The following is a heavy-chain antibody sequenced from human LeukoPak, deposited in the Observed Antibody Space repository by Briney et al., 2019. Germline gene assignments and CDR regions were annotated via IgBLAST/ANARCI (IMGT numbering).Heavy chain of an antibody. J-gene: IGHJ4*02. CDR1: GYTFTRYL. D-gene: IGHD2-2*02. V-gene: IGHV1-46*01. CDR3: AREYTNTYYFDY. CDR2: INSNDGDT. Sequence: ASVKVSCKTSGYTFTRYLIHWVRQAPGQGLEWMGIINSNDGDTRNAQKFQGRVTMTRDTSTGTVYMELNSLRSEDTAVYYCAREYTNTYYFDYWGQGTPVTVSS.